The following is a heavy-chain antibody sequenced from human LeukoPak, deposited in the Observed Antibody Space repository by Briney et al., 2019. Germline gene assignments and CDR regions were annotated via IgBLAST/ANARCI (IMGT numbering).Heavy chain of an antibody. CDR3: ARFGLGKHIEVAGIPFDI. D-gene: IGHD6-19*01. CDR1: GGTFSSYA. V-gene: IGHV1-69*06. CDR2: IIPIFGTA. Sequence: SVKVSCKASGGTFSSYAISWVRQAPGQGLEWMGGIIPIFGTANYAQKFQGRVTITADKSTSTAYMELSSLRSDDTAVYYCARFGLGKHIEVAGIPFDIWGQGTMVTVSS. J-gene: IGHJ3*02.